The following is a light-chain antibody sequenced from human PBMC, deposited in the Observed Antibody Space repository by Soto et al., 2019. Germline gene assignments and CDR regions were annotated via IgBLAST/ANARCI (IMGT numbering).Light chain of an antibody. CDR2: EVS. V-gene: IGLV2-8*01. J-gene: IGLJ2*01. Sequence: QSALTQPPSASGSPGQSVTISCTGTSSDVGGYNFVSWYQQHPGKAPKLMIYEVSERPSGVPDRFSGSKSGNTASLTVSGLQAEDEADYYCSSYAGSNIVVFGGGTKVTDL. CDR3: SSYAGSNIVV. CDR1: SSDVGGYNF.